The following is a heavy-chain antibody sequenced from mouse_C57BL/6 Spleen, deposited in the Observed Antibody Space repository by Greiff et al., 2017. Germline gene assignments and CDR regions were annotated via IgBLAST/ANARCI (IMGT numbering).Heavy chain of an antibody. V-gene: IGHV1-26*01. CDR2: INPNNGGT. CDR1: GYTFTDYY. Sequence: VQLQQSGPELVKPGASVKISCKASGYTFTDYYMNWVKQSHGKSLEWIGDINPNNGGTSYNQKFKGKATLTVDKSSSTAYMELRSLTSEYSAVYYCARSAPFMDYWGQGTSVTVSS. D-gene: IGHD3-1*01. J-gene: IGHJ4*01. CDR3: ARSAPFMDY.